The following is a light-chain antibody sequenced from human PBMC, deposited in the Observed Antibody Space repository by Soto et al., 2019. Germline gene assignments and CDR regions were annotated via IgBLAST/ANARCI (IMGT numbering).Light chain of an antibody. J-gene: IGKJ1*01. V-gene: IGKV1-5*01. CDR1: QSISSW. CDR2: DAS. Sequence: DIQMTQSPSTLSVSVGDRVTITCRASQSISSWLAWYQQKPGKAPKLLIYDASSMESGVPSRFSGSGSGTEFPLTISSLPPDDFASYYCQQYNSYPWTFGQGTKVEIK. CDR3: QQYNSYPWT.